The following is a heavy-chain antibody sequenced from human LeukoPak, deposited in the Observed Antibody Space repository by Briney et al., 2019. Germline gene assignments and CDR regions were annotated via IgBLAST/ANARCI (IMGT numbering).Heavy chain of an antibody. Sequence: GGSLRLSCAVSGFSFSSYTMSWVRQAPGKGLEWVSAISGSGGSTYYANCVKGRFTISRDNSKNTLFLQMNSLRAEDTAVYYCAKDLGYCSSFSCPFDYWGQGTLVTVSS. V-gene: IGHV3-23*01. CDR2: ISGSGGST. D-gene: IGHD2-2*01. CDR3: AKDLGYCSSFSCPFDY. CDR1: GFSFSSYT. J-gene: IGHJ4*02.